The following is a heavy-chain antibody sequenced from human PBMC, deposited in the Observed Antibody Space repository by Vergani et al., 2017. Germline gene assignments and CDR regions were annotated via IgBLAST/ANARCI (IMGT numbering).Heavy chain of an antibody. J-gene: IGHJ4*02. Sequence: EVQLLESGGDLVQPGGSLRLSCAASGFTFSSYAMSWVRQAPGKGLEWVSAISGSGGSTYYADSVKGRFTISRDNSKNTLYLQMNSLRAEDTAVYYCAKVLHYYDSSGYYKVGGGDYWGQGTLVTVSS. CDR2: ISGSGGST. V-gene: IGHV3-23*01. D-gene: IGHD3-22*01. CDR1: GFTFSSYA. CDR3: AKVLHYYDSSGYYKVGGGDY.